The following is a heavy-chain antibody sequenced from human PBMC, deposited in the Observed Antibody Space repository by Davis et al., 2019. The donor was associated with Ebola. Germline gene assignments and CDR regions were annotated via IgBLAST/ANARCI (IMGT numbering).Heavy chain of an antibody. CDR3: ARDVKQWLVPGHY. D-gene: IGHD6-19*01. V-gene: IGHV1-3*01. J-gene: IGHJ4*02. CDR2: INAGNGNT. CDR1: GYTFTNYA. Sequence: AASVKVSCKASGYTFTNYAIHWVRQAPGQRLEWMGWINAGNGNTKYSQKFQGRVTITRDTSASTAYMELSSLGSEDTAVYYCARDVKQWLVPGHYWGQGTLVTVSS.